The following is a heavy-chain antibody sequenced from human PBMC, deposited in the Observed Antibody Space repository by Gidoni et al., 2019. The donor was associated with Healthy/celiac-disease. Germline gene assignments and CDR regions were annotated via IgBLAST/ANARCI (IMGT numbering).Heavy chain of an antibody. Sequence: QVQLQESGPGLVTPSETLSLTCTVSGGSIRSYYWSWLRQPPGKGLEWIGYIDDSGSTNYNPSLKSRVTISVDTAKNQFSLKLSSVTAADTAGYYCARTYSGSYSGDYWGQGTLVTVSS. CDR2: IDDSGST. D-gene: IGHD1-26*01. CDR3: ARTYSGSYSGDY. J-gene: IGHJ4*02. V-gene: IGHV4-59*01. CDR1: GGSIRSYY.